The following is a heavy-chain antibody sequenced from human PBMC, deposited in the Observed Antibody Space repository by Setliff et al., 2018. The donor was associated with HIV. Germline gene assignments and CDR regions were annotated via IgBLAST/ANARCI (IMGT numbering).Heavy chain of an antibody. CDR3: ATDDYCGGDCYSKYFQH. CDR2: IRYDGNKK. CDR1: GITLSRYG. Sequence: GGSLRLSCAASGITLSRYGVHWVRQAPGKGLEWVAFIRYDGNKKYYADSVKGRFTISRDRSKSILYLQMNSLRPEDTAVYYCATDDYCGGDCYSKYFQHWGQGTLVTVSS. V-gene: IGHV3-30*02. J-gene: IGHJ1*01. D-gene: IGHD2-21*02.